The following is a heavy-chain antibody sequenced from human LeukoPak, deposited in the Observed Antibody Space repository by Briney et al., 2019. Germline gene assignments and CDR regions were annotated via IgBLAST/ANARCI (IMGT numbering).Heavy chain of an antibody. Sequence: RTSENLSLTCSVSGASISEYFWSWIRQPPGQTLEWIGYVSKTGSTNYNPSLRSRVTISKDTSRNQLSLKLTSATAADTAVYYCARGVAVQLFDYWGQGTLVTVSS. J-gene: IGHJ4*02. CDR3: ARGVAVQLFDY. D-gene: IGHD6-13*01. CDR1: GASISEYF. V-gene: IGHV4-59*01. CDR2: VSKTGST.